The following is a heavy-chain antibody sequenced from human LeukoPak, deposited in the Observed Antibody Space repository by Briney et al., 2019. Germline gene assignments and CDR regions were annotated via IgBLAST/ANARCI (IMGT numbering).Heavy chain of an antibody. Sequence: ASVKVSCKASGYTFTSYAMNWVRQAPGQGLEWMGWINTNTGNPTYAQGFTGRFVFSLDTSVSTAYLQISSLKAEDTAVYYCARAGIARAAAANYYYYYYMDVWGKGTTVTVSS. D-gene: IGHD6-13*01. CDR3: ARAGIARAAAANYYYYYYMDV. V-gene: IGHV7-4-1*02. J-gene: IGHJ6*03. CDR2: INTNTGNP. CDR1: GYTFTSYA.